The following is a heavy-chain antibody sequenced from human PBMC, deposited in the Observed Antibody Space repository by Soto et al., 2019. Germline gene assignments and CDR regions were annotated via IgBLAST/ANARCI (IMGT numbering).Heavy chain of an antibody. V-gene: IGHV4-30-2*01. Sequence: QLQLQESGSGLVKPSPTLSLTCAVSGGSISSGGYSWSWLRQPPGNGLEWIGYIYHSGSTYYNPSLKSRVTISVDRSKNQFSLKLSSVTAADTAVYYCASAGGLGAVAADYWGQGTLVTVSS. CDR1: GGSISSGGYS. D-gene: IGHD6-19*01. CDR3: ASAGGLGAVAADY. J-gene: IGHJ4*02. CDR2: IYHSGST.